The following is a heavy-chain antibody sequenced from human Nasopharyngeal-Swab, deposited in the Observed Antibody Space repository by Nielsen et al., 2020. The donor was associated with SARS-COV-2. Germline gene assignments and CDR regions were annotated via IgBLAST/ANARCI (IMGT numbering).Heavy chain of an antibody. J-gene: IGHJ4*02. V-gene: IGHV4-39*01. Sequence: SETLSLTCTVSGGPIAGSTYYWGWVRQFPGKGLEWIGSIYYSGSTYYNPSLTSRVTISVDTSKNQFSLKLSSVTASDTAVYYCATTAGYWGQGTLVTVSS. CDR3: ATTAGY. CDR1: GGPIAGSTYY. CDR2: IYYSGST.